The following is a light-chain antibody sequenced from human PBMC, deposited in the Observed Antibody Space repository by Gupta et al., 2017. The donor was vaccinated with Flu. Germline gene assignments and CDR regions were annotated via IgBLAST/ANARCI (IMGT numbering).Light chain of an antibody. Sequence: QLTQSPSTLSASVGDRVTITCRASHSISICLAWYQQKPGKAPKLLISNASTLESGVPSRFSGSGSGTEFTLTISKLQPEDFATYYCQENNTTPSTFGQGTQLDIK. J-gene: IGKJ2*02. CDR3: QENNTTPST. V-gene: IGKV1-5*03. CDR1: HSISIC. CDR2: NAS.